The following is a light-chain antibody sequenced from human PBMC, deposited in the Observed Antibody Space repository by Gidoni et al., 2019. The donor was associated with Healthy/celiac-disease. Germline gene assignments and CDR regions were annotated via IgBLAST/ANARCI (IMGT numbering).Light chain of an antibody. V-gene: IGLV3-1*01. CDR2: QDS. Sequence: SYELTQPPSVSVSPGQTASITCSGDKLGDQYACWYQQKPGQSPVLVIYQDSKRTSGSHERFSGSNSGKTDTMTISGTQARDEADYYWQAWDSSPIFGGGTKLTVL. CDR1: KLGDQY. J-gene: IGLJ2*01. CDR3: QAWDSSPI.